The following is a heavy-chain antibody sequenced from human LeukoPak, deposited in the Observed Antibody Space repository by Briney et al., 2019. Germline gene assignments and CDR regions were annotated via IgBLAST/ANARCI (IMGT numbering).Heavy chain of an antibody. D-gene: IGHD1-26*01. CDR1: GGSISSSSYY. CDR3: ARTVGGSYYGQAFDI. Sequence: SETLSLTCTVSGGSISSSSYYWGWIRQPPGKGLEWIGSIYYSGSTYYNPSLKSRVTISVDTSKNQFSLKLSSVTAADTAEYYCARTVGGSYYGQAFDIWGQGTMVTVSS. J-gene: IGHJ3*02. CDR2: IYYSGST. V-gene: IGHV4-39*07.